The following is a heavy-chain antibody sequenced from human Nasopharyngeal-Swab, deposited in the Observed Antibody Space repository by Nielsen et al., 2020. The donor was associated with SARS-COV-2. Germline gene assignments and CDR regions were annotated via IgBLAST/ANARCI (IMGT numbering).Heavy chain of an antibody. V-gene: IGHV3-9*01. D-gene: IGHD1-26*01. CDR3: AKGSDSWVGVTDDY. CDR1: GFVFEDYG. Sequence: GGSLRLSCAASGFVFEDYGMHWVRQVPGKGLEWVSGISWDSRSRGYADSVKGRFTISKDDAKNTLYLQTNSLRVEDTALYYCAKGSDSWVGVTDDYWGQGTLVTVSS. J-gene: IGHJ4*02. CDR2: ISWDSRSR.